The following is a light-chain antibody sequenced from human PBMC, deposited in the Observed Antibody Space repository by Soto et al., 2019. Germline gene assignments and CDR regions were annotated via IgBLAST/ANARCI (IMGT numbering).Light chain of an antibody. CDR3: QQYGSSLIT. CDR2: GAS. Sequence: EIVLTQSPGTLSLSPGERATHSCRASQSVSSSYLAWYQQKPGQAPRLLIYGASSRATGIPDRFSGSGSGTDFTLTISRLEPEDFAVYYCQQYGSSLITFGPGTKVDIQ. V-gene: IGKV3-20*01. J-gene: IGKJ3*01. CDR1: QSVSSSY.